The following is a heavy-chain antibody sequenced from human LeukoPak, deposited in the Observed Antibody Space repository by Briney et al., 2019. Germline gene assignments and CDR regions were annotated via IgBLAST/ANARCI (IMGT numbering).Heavy chain of an antibody. D-gene: IGHD3-16*02. CDR2: IFHSGSS. Sequence: SETLSLTCAVSGYSISSGYYWAWIRQPPGKGLGWIGSIFHSGSSYYNPSLKSRVTISVDTSKKQFSLKLSSVTVADTAVYYCARHDRMITFGGVIVLNSRFDYLGQGSLVTVSS. V-gene: IGHV4-38-2*01. CDR1: GYSISSGYY. J-gene: IGHJ4*02. CDR3: ARHDRMITFGGVIVLNSRFDY.